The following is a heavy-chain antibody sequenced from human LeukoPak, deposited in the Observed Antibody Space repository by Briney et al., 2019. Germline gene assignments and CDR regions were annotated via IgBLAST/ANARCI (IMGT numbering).Heavy chain of an antibody. V-gene: IGHV3-23*01. CDR3: AKVNDSWSGPFGY. D-gene: IGHD3-3*01. Sequence: GRSLRLSCAASGFTFSSYAMSWVRQAPGKGLEWVSAISGSGGSTYYADSVKGRFTISRDNSKNTLYLQMNSLRAEDTAVYYCAKVNDSWSGPFGYWGQGTLVTVSS. CDR2: ISGSGGST. J-gene: IGHJ1*01. CDR1: GFTFSSYA.